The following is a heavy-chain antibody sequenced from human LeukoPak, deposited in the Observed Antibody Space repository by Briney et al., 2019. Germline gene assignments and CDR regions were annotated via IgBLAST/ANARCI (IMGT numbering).Heavy chain of an antibody. CDR2: ISAYNGNT. D-gene: IGHD3-9*01. V-gene: IGHV1-18*01. J-gene: IGHJ4*02. CDR3: ARARYFDWLLVRYFDY. Sequence: ASVKVSCKASGYTFTSYGISWVRQAPGQGLEWMGWISAYNGNTNYAQKLQGRVTMTTDTSTSTAYMELRSLRSDDTAVYYCARARYFDWLLVRYFDYWGQGTLVTVSS. CDR1: GYTFTSYG.